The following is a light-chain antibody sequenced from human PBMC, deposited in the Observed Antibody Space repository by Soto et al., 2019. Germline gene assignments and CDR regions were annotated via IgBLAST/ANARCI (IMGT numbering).Light chain of an antibody. J-gene: IGLJ1*01. Sequence: QSALTQPPSASRSPGQSVTISCTGTSSDIGGYNYVSWYQQHPGKAPELMIYEVSKRPSGVPDRFSGSKSGNTASLTVSGLQAEDEADYYCSSYAGTTSYVFGTGTKLTVL. CDR3: SSYAGTTSYV. CDR1: SSDIGGYNY. V-gene: IGLV2-8*01. CDR2: EVS.